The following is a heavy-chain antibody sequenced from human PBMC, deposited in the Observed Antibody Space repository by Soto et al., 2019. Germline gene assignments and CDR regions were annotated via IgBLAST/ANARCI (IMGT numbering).Heavy chain of an antibody. D-gene: IGHD3-22*01. CDR2: IYYSGST. CDR1: GGSISSYY. CDR3: ARGRGGIYYDSSGYYLDY. Sequence: ETLCLTCPVSGGSISSYYWSWIRQPPGKGLEWIGYIYYSGSTNYNPSLKSRVTISVDTSKNQFSLKLSSVTAADTAVYYCARGRGGIYYDSSGYYLDYWGQGTMVTVSS. J-gene: IGHJ4*02. V-gene: IGHV4-59*01.